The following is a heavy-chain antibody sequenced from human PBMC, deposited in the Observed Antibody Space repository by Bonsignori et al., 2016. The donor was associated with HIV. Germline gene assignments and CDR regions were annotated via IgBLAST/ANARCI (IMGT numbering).Heavy chain of an antibody. Sequence: VRQAPRKGLEWVSAISGSGGSTYYADSVKGRFTISRDNSKNTLSLQMNSLRAEDTAVYYCARASGSYYYYYYMDVWGKGTTVTVSS. D-gene: IGHD6-19*01. CDR2: ISGSGGST. CDR3: ARASGSYYYYYYMDV. V-gene: IGHV3-23*01. J-gene: IGHJ6*03.